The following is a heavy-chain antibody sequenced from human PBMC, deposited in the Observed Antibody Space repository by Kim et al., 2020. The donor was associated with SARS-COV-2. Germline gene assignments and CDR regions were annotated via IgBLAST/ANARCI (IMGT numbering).Heavy chain of an antibody. CDR2: T. J-gene: IGHJ6*02. D-gene: IGHD3-16*01. Sequence: TFSNPSLEGRVTISVDTSKNQFPLRLSSVTAADAAVYYCTRRGPYYAMGVWGQGTMVTVSS. V-gene: IGHV4-39*01. CDR3: TRRGPYYAMGV.